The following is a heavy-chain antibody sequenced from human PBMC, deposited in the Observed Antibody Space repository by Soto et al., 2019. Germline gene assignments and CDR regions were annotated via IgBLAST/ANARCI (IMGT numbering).Heavy chain of an antibody. V-gene: IGHV2-5*02. CDR2: IYWDDDK. CDR3: AHRTTSVTWWFDP. CDR1: GFSLTTSGVG. Sequence: QITLKESGPTLVKPTQTLTLTCTFSGFSLTTSGVGVGWIRQPQGQAREGLALIYWDDDKRYSQSLKSRVTITKDNSKNPVDLTMTNMDPADTATYFCAHRTTSVTWWFDPWGQGTLVTVSS. J-gene: IGHJ5*02. D-gene: IGHD1-1*01.